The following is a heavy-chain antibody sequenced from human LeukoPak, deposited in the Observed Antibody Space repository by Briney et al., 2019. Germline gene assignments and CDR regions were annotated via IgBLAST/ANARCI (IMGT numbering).Heavy chain of an antibody. CDR3: AKDYQGYCGSTSCYTGGSLDY. D-gene: IGHD2-2*02. CDR2: ISWDGGST. Sequence: GGSLRLSCAASGFTFDDYTMRWVRQAPGKGLEWVSRISWDGGSTYYAHSVKGRFTISRDNSKNSLYLQMNSLRTEDTALYYGAKDYQGYCGSTSCYTGGSLDYWGQGTLVTVSS. V-gene: IGHV3-43*01. CDR1: GFTFDDYT. J-gene: IGHJ4*02.